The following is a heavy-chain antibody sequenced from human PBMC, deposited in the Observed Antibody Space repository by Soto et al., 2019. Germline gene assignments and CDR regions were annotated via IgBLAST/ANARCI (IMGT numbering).Heavy chain of an antibody. V-gene: IGHV3-7*01. D-gene: IGHD3-16*02. CDR1: GFTFSRYW. Sequence: EVHLVESGGDLVQPGGSLRLSCAASGFTFSRYWMSWVRQAPGKGLEWVANIKEDGSEKKNVDSVKGRFTISRDNAKNSLYLQMNSLRAEDTAVYYCARAYYDFLWGSYRFDYWGQGALVTVSS. CDR3: ARAYYDFLWGSYRFDY. CDR2: IKEDGSEK. J-gene: IGHJ4*02.